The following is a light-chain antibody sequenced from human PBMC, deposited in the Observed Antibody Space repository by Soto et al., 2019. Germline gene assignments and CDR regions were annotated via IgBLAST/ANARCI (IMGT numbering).Light chain of an antibody. CDR2: TTS. J-gene: IGKJ4*01. CDR1: QGMSNY. V-gene: IGKV1-17*03. CDR3: LQHNSYPRT. Sequence: DVQMTQSPSAVSASVGDRVNITCRASQGMSNYLAWFQQKPGKVPKRLIYTTSTLQSGVPSRFSGSRSGTEFTLTISSLQPEDIATYYCLQHNSYPRTFGGGTKVDIK.